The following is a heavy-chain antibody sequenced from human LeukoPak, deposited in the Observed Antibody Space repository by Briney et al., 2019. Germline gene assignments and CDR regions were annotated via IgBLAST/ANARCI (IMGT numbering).Heavy chain of an antibody. J-gene: IGHJ3*01. Sequence: ASVKVSCKTSGYTFTDYYLHWVRQAPGQGLEWMGWIKSKSGGIHYSQKLQDRVSITRHTSINTVYMELSSLTSGDTAIYYCAREPRINMSPDAFDFWGQGTLVTVFS. CDR1: GYTFTDYY. CDR2: IKSKSGGI. D-gene: IGHD3-10*02. V-gene: IGHV1-2*02. CDR3: AREPRINMSPDAFDF.